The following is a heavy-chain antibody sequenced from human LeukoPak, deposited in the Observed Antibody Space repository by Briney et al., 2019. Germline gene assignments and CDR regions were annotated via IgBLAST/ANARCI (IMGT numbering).Heavy chain of an antibody. CDR1: GYTFSDHH. D-gene: IGHD4-17*01. Sequence: ASVKVSCKASGYTFSDHHIHWVQQAPGKRLEWMGRVDPEDGEVIYAGKFQGRVTMTADTSIDTAYMEVTSLRFEDTAIYYCAAGTDYGKYWGQGTLVTVSS. CDR2: VDPEDGEV. CDR3: AAGTDYGKY. J-gene: IGHJ1*01. V-gene: IGHV1-69-2*01.